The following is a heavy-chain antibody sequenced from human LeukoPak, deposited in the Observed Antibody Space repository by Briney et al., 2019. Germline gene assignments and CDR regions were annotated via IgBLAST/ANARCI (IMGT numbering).Heavy chain of an antibody. D-gene: IGHD3-10*01. Sequence: GASVKVSCKASGYTFNTCGVIWVRQAPGKGFEWLGWISGQHGKTTYPQKFQDRVRMTTDTSTSTAYMELRSLTSDDTGVYFCARGGSGWFGALEFDYWGQGTLVTVSS. V-gene: IGHV1-18*01. CDR2: ISGQHGKT. J-gene: IGHJ4*02. CDR3: ARGGSGWFGALEFDY. CDR1: GYTFNTCG.